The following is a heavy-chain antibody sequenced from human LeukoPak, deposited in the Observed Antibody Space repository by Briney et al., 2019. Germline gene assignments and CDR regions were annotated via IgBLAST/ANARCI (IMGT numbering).Heavy chain of an antibody. CDR3: AKGCRSGSICFLIDY. D-gene: IGHD2-15*01. V-gene: IGHV3-30*18. CDR2: ISFDGSDK. Sequence: GGPLRLSCAASGFSFSSHGMHWVRQAPGKGLEWVAVISFDGSDKYYADSVKGRFTISRDNSKNTLYVQMNSLRAEDTAVYYCAKGCRSGSICFLIDYLGQGNLVNVSS. J-gene: IGHJ4*02. CDR1: GFSFSSHG.